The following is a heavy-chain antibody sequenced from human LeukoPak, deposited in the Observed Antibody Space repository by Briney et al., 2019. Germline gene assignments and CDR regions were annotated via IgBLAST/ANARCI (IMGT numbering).Heavy chain of an antibody. Sequence: SQTLSLTCTVSGGSISSGGYYWSWIRQHPGKGLEWIGYIYYSGSTYYNPSHKSRVTISVDTSKNQFSLKLSSVTAADTAVYYCARGGDGYNFDFDYWGQGTLVTVSS. CDR1: GGSISSGGYY. J-gene: IGHJ4*02. V-gene: IGHV4-31*03. CDR2: IYYSGST. D-gene: IGHD5-24*01. CDR3: ARGGDGYNFDFDY.